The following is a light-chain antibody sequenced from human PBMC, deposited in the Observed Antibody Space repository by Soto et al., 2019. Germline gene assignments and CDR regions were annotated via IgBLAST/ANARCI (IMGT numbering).Light chain of an antibody. Sequence: DIQMTQSPSSLSASVGDRVTITCQASQDLSNYLNWYQQKPGKAPKLLIYDASNLETGVPSRFSGSGSGTDFTFTISSRQPEDIATYYCWQYDNLPSITFGQGTRVDFK. CDR1: QDLSNY. V-gene: IGKV1-33*01. CDR3: WQYDNLPSIT. CDR2: DAS. J-gene: IGKJ5*01.